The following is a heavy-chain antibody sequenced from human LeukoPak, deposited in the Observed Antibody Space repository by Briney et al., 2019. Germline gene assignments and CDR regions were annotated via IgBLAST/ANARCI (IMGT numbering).Heavy chain of an antibody. CDR1: GFTFSSYS. V-gene: IGHV3-21*01. CDR2: ISSSSSYI. J-gene: IGHJ6*03. Sequence: PGGSLRLSCAASGFTFSSYSMNWVRQAPGKGLEWVSSISSSSSYIYYADSVKGRFTISRDNAKNSLYLQMNSLRAEDTAVYYCARDAGYSSSWYGLPNYYYYYYMDVWGKGTTVTVSS. D-gene: IGHD6-13*01. CDR3: ARDAGYSSSWYGLPNYYYYYYMDV.